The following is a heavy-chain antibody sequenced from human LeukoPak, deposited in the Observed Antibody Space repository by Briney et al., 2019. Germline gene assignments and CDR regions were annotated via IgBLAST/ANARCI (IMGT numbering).Heavy chain of an antibody. CDR1: GFTFSSYG. V-gene: IGHV3-33*08. CDR3: ARDAYSSSWSHNFDY. J-gene: IGHJ4*02. D-gene: IGHD6-13*01. Sequence: PGGSLRLSCAASGFTFSSYGMHWVRQAPGKGLEWVAVIWYDGSNKYYADSVKGRFTISRDNSKNTLYLQMNSLRAEDTAVYYCARDAYSSSWSHNFDYWGQGTLVTVSS. CDR2: IWYDGSNK.